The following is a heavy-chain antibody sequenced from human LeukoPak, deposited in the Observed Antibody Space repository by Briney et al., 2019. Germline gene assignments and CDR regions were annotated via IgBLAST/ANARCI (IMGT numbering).Heavy chain of an antibody. J-gene: IGHJ4*02. V-gene: IGHV4-39*07. D-gene: IGHD6-13*01. Sequence: NPSETLSLTCTVSGGSISSSSYYWGWIRQPPGKGLEWIGSIYYSGSTYYNPSLKSRVTISVDSSKNQFSLKLSSVTAADTAVYYCARAFSSSWGIFDYWGQGTLVTVSS. CDR2: IYYSGST. CDR3: ARAFSSSWGIFDY. CDR1: GGSISSSSYY.